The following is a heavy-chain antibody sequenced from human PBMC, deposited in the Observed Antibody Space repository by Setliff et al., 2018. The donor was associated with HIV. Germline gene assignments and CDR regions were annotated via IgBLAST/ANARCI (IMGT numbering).Heavy chain of an antibody. V-gene: IGHV4-59*11. D-gene: IGHD4-17*01. J-gene: IGHJ4*02. Sequence: SDTLSLTCTVSGPSINIHYWSWIRQSPGQALECIGYIYSTGSTNYYPSLQSRVTITMVESRNQFSLKETSVTAADTDVYYWAKGAGFYGDYTFDHWGQGRQVTVSS. CDR1: GPSINIHY. CDR3: AKGAGFYGDYTFDH. CDR2: IYSTGST.